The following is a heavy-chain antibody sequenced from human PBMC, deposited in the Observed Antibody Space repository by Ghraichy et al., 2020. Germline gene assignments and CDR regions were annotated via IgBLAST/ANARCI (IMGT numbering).Heavy chain of an antibody. D-gene: IGHD3-10*01. CDR1: GFTVTNNY. Sequence: GGSLRLSCAASGFTVTNNYMSWVRQALGKGLEWVSVIYRGGSTYYADSVKGRFTISRDNSNNTLFLQMNSLRAEDTAVYYCVLVGAGSYYSGYYVMDVWGQGTTVTVSS. CDR2: IYRGGST. J-gene: IGHJ6*02. V-gene: IGHV3-66*01. CDR3: VLVGAGSYYSGYYVMDV.